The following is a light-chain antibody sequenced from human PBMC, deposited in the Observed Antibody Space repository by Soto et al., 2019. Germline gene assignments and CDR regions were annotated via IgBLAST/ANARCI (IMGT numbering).Light chain of an antibody. CDR3: SSYTGSSTLYA. Sequence: QSVLTQPASVSGSPGQSITISCTGTSSDVGAYYHVSWYQQHPGKAPELIISEVDNRPSGVSNRFSGSRSGNTASLTISGLQAEDEADYYCSSYTGSSTLYAFGTGTKVTVL. CDR1: SSDVGAYYH. J-gene: IGLJ1*01. CDR2: EVD. V-gene: IGLV2-14*01.